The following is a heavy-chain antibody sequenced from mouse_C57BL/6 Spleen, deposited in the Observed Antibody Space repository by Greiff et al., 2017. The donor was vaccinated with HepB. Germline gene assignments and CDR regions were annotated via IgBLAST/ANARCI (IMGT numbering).Heavy chain of an antibody. CDR1: GYSITSGYY. V-gene: IGHV3-6*01. J-gene: IGHJ1*03. D-gene: IGHD2-5*01. Sequence: DVQLQESGPGLVKPSQSLSLTCSVTGYSITSGYYWNWIRQFPGNKLEWMGYISYDGSNNYNPSLKNRISITRDTSKNQFFLKLNSVTTEDTATYYCAKEESYSNYASYWYFDVWGTGTTVTVSS. CDR3: AKEESYSNYASYWYFDV. CDR2: ISYDGSN.